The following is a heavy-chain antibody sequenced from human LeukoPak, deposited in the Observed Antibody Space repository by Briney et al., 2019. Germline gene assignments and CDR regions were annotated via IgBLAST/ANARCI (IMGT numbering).Heavy chain of an antibody. J-gene: IGHJ4*02. Sequence: ASVKVSCKASGYTFTVYYMHWVRQAPGRGLEWMGWINPNTGGTTYAQKFRGRATVTRDTSISTVYMELSRLTSDDTAVYYCATEGAGGSWAGYWGQGTLVTVSS. D-gene: IGHD1-26*01. CDR3: ATEGAGGSWAGY. V-gene: IGHV1-2*02. CDR1: GYTFTVYY. CDR2: INPNTGGT.